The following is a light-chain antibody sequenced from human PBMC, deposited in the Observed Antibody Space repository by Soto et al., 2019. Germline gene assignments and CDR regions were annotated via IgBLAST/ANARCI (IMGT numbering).Light chain of an antibody. CDR1: TTDVGTYNY. Sequence: QPVLTQPASVSGSPGQSITISCTGSTTDVGTYNYVSWYQHHPGKAPKLMIYEVNNRPSGISNRFSGSKSSNTASLTVSGLQAEDEADYYCSSYTNTGTLVLFGGGTKLTVL. V-gene: IGLV2-14*01. CDR3: SSYTNTGTLVL. J-gene: IGLJ2*01. CDR2: EVN.